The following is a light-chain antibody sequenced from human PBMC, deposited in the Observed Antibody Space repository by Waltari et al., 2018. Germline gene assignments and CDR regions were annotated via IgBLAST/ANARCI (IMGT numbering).Light chain of an antibody. CDR2: GAS. CDR1: QSGSSN. V-gene: IGKV3-15*01. CDR3: QQYDYWPT. Sequence: EIVMTQSPATLSVSPGERATLSCRASQSGSSNLAWYQQKFGQAPRLLTYGASTRATGIPARFSGSGSGTEFTLTISSLQSEDFAVYYCQQYDYWPTFGQGTKVEIK. J-gene: IGKJ1*01.